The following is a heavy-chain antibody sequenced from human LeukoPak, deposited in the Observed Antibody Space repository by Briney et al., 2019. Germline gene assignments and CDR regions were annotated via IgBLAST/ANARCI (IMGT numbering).Heavy chain of an antibody. V-gene: IGHV3-23*01. Sequence: PGGSLRLSCAASGFTFRNYAMSWVRRAPGKGLEWVSGISASGNSPNYADSVKGRFTISRDNSKNTLYLQMNSLRAEDTARYYCAKDMDTVITTIDCWGQGTLVTVSS. D-gene: IGHD1-14*01. CDR1: GFTFRNYA. CDR3: AKDMDTVITTIDC. J-gene: IGHJ4*02. CDR2: ISASGNSP.